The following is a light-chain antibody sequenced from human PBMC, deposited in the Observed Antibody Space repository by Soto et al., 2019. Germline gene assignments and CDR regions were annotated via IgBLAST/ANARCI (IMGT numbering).Light chain of an antibody. CDR2: EGS. V-gene: IGLV2-23*01. Sequence: QSVLTQPASGSGTPGQSITISCTGTSSDVGSYNLVSWYQQPPGKAPKLMIYEGSKRPSGVSNRFSGSKSGNTASLTISGLQAEDEADYYCCSYAGSSTYVFGTGTKVTVL. CDR3: CSYAGSSTYV. J-gene: IGLJ1*01. CDR1: SSDVGSYNL.